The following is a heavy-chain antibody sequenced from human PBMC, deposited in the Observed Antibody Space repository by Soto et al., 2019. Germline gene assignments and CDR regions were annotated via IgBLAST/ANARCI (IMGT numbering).Heavy chain of an antibody. CDR3: ERGPFASTTIRRAGKARQSFAY. J-gene: IGHJ4*02. D-gene: IGHD2-21*01. CDR1: GYTFTSYD. V-gene: IGHV1-8*01. Sequence: QVQLVQSGAEVKKPGASVKVSCKASGYTFTSYDINWVRQATGQGLEWMGWMNPNSGNTGYAQKFQGRVTMTRNTAISKVNMGLSSVSAGDTGVYSCERGPFASTTIRRAGKARQSFAYWGQGSL. CDR2: MNPNSGNT.